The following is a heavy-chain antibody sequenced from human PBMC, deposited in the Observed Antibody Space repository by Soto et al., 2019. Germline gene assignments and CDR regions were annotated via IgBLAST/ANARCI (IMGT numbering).Heavy chain of an antibody. CDR2: ISYDGSNK. D-gene: IGHD1-26*01. V-gene: IGHV3-30*03. CDR1: GFTFSSYG. CDR3: ARGEQYSGRIFDY. Sequence: GGSLRLSCAASGFTFSSYGMHWVRQAPGKGLEWVAVISYDGSNKYYADSVKGRFTISRDNSKNTLYLQMNSLRAEDTAVYYCARGEQYSGRIFDYWGQGTLVTVSS. J-gene: IGHJ4*01.